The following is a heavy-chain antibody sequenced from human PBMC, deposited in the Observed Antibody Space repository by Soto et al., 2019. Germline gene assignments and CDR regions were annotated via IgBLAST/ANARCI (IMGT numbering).Heavy chain of an antibody. D-gene: IGHD2-15*01. CDR1: GDSVSSNSAA. CDR3: ARDARFQVVVAATGWFDP. V-gene: IGHV6-1*01. Sequence: SQTLSLTCAISGDSVSSNSAAWNWIRQSPSRGLEWLGRTYYRSKWYNDYAVSVKSRITINPDTSKNQFSLQLNSVTPEDTAVYYCARDARFQVVVAATGWFDPWGQGTLVTVSS. J-gene: IGHJ5*02. CDR2: TYYRSKWYN.